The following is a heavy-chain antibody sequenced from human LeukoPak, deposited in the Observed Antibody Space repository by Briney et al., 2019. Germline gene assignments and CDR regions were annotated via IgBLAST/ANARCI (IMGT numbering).Heavy chain of an antibody. D-gene: IGHD3-10*01. CDR2: INPSGGST. CDR3: AKEITMVRGVSRNWFDP. V-gene: IGHV1-46*01. Sequence: ASVKVSCKASGYTFTGYYMHWVRQAPGQGLEWMGIINPSGGSTSYAQKFQGRVTMTRDTSTSTVYMELSSLRSEDTAVYYCAKEITMVRGVSRNWFDPWGQGTLVTVSS. CDR1: GYTFTGYY. J-gene: IGHJ5*02.